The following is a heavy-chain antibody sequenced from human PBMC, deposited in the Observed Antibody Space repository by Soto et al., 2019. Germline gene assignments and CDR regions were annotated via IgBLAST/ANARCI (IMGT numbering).Heavy chain of an antibody. CDR1: GFTFSSYA. CDR3: AKWAGRYYYDSSGYYYDY. Sequence: XGSLRLSCAASGFTFSSYAMSWVRQAAGKGLEWVSAISGSGGSTYYADSVKGRFTISRDNSKNTLYLQMNSLRAEDTAVYYCAKWAGRYYYDSSGYYYDYWGQGTLVTVSS. CDR2: ISGSGGST. J-gene: IGHJ4*02. V-gene: IGHV3-23*01. D-gene: IGHD3-22*01.